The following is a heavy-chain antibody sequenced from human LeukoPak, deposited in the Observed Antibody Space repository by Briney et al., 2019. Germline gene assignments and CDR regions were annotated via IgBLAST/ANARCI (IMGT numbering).Heavy chain of an antibody. CDR3: ARGPDCSSTSCNRAFDY. D-gene: IGHD2-2*01. CDR1: GGSFSGYY. Sequence: PSETLSLTCAVYGGSFSGYYWSWIRQPPGKGLEWIGEINHSGSTNYNPSLKSRVTISVDTSKNQFSLKLSSVTAAGTAVYYCARGPDCSSTSCNRAFDYWGQGTLVTVSS. V-gene: IGHV4-34*01. J-gene: IGHJ4*02. CDR2: INHSGST.